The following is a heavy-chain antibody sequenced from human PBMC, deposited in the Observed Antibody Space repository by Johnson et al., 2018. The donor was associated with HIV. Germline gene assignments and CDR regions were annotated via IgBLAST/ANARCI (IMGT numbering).Heavy chain of an antibody. J-gene: IGHJ3*02. CDR1: GFSFRSYW. V-gene: IGHV3-7*01. D-gene: IGHD6-13*01. CDR2: IKQDGSET. Sequence: VQLVESGGGLVRPGGSLRLSCAASGFSFRSYWMSWVRQAPGKGLEWVANIKQDGSETFYADSVKGRFIISRDNARNSVFLQMNSLRAEDTAVYYCARGLAADAFDIWGQGTMVTVSS. CDR3: ARGLAADAFDI.